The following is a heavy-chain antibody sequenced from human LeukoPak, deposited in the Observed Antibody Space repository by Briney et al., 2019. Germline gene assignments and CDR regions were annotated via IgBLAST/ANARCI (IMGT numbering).Heavy chain of an antibody. V-gene: IGHV1-2*02. J-gene: IGHJ5*02. CDR2: INPNSGGT. D-gene: IGHD6-6*01. Sequence: ASVKVSCKASGYTFTCYYMHWVGQAPGQGLEGMGWINPNSGGTNYAQKFQGRVTMTRDTSISTAYMELSRLRSDDTAVYYCARDRTPPPSLVPWGQGTLVTVSS. CDR3: ARDRTPPPSLVP. CDR1: GYTFTCYY.